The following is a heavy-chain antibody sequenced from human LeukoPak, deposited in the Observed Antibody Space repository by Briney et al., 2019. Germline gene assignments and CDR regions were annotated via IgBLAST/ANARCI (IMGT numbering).Heavy chain of an antibody. Sequence: ASVKVSCKASGYTFTSYAMNWVRQAPGQGLEWMGWISAYNGNTNYAQKLQGRVTMTTDTSTSTAYMELRSLRSDDTAVYYCARGRYCSSTSCYEGKDAFDIWGQGTMVTVSS. D-gene: IGHD2-2*01. J-gene: IGHJ3*02. V-gene: IGHV1-18*01. CDR2: ISAYNGNT. CDR3: ARGRYCSSTSCYEGKDAFDI. CDR1: GYTFTSYA.